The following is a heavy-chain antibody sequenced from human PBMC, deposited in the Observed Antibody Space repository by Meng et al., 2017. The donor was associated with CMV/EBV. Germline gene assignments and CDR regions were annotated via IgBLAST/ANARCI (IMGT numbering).Heavy chain of an antibody. V-gene: IGHV3-30*02. J-gene: IGHJ4*02. CDR1: GFTFSSYG. Sequence: GESLKLSFAASGFTFSSYGMHWVRQAPGKGLEWVAFIRYDGSNKYYADSVKGRFTISRDNSKNTLYLQMNSLRAEDTAVYYCAKDGRGAGSYPGYFDYWGQGTLVTVSS. CDR3: AKDGRGAGSYPGYFDY. D-gene: IGHD1-26*01. CDR2: IRYDGSNK.